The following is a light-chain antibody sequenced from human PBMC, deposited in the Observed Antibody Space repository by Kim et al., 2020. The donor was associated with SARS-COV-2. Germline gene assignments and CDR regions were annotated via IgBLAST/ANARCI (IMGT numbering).Light chain of an antibody. CDR3: SSYTSSSTWV. J-gene: IGLJ3*02. CDR2: DVS. Sequence: GNSIAIACTGTSSDVGGYNYVSWYQQHPGKAPKLMIYDVSKRPSGVSNRFSGSKSGNTASLTISGLQAEDEADYYCSSYTSSSTWVFGGGTQLTVL. V-gene: IGLV2-14*04. CDR1: SSDVGGYNY.